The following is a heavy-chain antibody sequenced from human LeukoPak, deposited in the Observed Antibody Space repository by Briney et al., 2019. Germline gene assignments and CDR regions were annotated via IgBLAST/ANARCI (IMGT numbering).Heavy chain of an antibody. J-gene: IGHJ3*02. CDR1: GFTVSSNY. V-gene: IGHV4-34*01. CDR3: ARGLTTVTRRPSDAFDI. D-gene: IGHD4-17*01. CDR2: INHSGST. Sequence: GSLRLSCAASGFTVSSNYMSWVRQPPGKGLEWIGEINHSGSTNYNPSLKSRVTISVDTSKNQFSLKLSSVTAADTAVYYCARGLTTVTRRPSDAFDIWGQGTMVTVSS.